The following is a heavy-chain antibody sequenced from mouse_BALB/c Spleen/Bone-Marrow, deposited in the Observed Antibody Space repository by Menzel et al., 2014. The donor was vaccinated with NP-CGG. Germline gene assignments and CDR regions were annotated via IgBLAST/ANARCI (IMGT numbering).Heavy chain of an antibody. Sequence: VQLKESGPSLVKPSQTLSLTCSVTGDSITSGYLNWIRKFPGNKLEYMGYISYSGSTYYNPSLKSRISITRDTSKNQYYLQLNYVTTEATVTYYCARILLRSYAMDYWGQGTSVTVSS. V-gene: IGHV3-8*02. J-gene: IGHJ4*01. D-gene: IGHD1-1*01. CDR1: GDSITSGY. CDR2: ISYSGST. CDR3: ARILLRSYAMDY.